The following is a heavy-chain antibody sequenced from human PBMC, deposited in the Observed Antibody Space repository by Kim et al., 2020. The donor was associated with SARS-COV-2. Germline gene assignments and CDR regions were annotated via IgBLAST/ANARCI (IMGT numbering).Heavy chain of an antibody. CDR2: ISSSSSYI. J-gene: IGHJ6*02. Sequence: GGSLRLSCAASGFTFSSYSMNWVRQAPGKGLEWVSSISSSSSYIYYADSVKGRFTISRDNAKNSLYLQMNSLRAEDTAVYYCARDRFRGSYVGKLDYYYYGMDVWGQGTTVTVSS. CDR1: GFTFSSYS. V-gene: IGHV3-21*01. CDR3: ARDRFRGSYVGKLDYYYYGMDV. D-gene: IGHD1-26*01.